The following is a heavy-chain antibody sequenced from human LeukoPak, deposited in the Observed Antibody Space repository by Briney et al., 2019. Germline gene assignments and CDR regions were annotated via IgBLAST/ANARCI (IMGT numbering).Heavy chain of an antibody. CDR3: ARLAYCSNDVCYSNYYYSMDV. J-gene: IGHJ6*03. Sequence: GESLQISCKGSGYTFSSYWIGWARQLPGKGLEWMGIIYPDDSDTRYSPSFQGQVTISADKSISTAYLQWSSLKASDTAMYYCARLAYCSNDVCYSNYYYSMDVWGKGTTVTVSS. CDR1: GYTFSSYW. V-gene: IGHV5-51*01. CDR2: IYPDDSDT. D-gene: IGHD2-8*01.